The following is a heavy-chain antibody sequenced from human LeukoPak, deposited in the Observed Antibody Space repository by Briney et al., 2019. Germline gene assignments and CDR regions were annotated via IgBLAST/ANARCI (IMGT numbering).Heavy chain of an antibody. Sequence: GGSLRLSCAASGFTFSSYSMNWVRQAPGKGLEWVSSISSSSSYIYYAGSVKGRFTISRDNAKNSLYLQMNSLRAEDTAVYYCARDNTRYRAANLDYWGQGTLVTVSS. V-gene: IGHV3-21*01. J-gene: IGHJ4*02. CDR1: GFTFSSYS. D-gene: IGHD3-16*02. CDR2: ISSSSSYI. CDR3: ARDNTRYRAANLDY.